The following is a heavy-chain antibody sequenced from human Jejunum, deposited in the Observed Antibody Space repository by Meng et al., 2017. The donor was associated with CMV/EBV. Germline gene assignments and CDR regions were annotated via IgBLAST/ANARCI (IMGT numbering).Heavy chain of an antibody. V-gene: IGHV3-30*04. Sequence: SGFPFSNSAMHWVRQAPGKGLEWVTFMSYDGSNKYYVDSVKGRFTISRDNSKNTLYLQMNSLRAEDTAVYYCARESGKAARGVLDYWGQGTLVTVSS. CDR3: ARESGKAARGVLDY. D-gene: IGHD6-6*01. CDR2: MSYDGSNK. CDR1: GFPFSNSA. J-gene: IGHJ4*02.